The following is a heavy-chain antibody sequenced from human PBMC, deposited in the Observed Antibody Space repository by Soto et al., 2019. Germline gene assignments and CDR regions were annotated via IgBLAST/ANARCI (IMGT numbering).Heavy chain of an antibody. D-gene: IGHD6-19*01. J-gene: IGHJ4*02. CDR2: ISSTSSYT. CDR1: GFTFSSYA. Sequence: EVQLVESGGGLVQPGGSLRLSCVASGFTFSSYAMNWVRQTQEKGLEWVSSISSTSSYTHYSDSVKGRFTISRDNANNSLFLQMNSLRAEDTATYYCPRDLALAGNYWGQGVLVTVSS. V-gene: IGHV3-21*01. CDR3: PRDLALAGNY.